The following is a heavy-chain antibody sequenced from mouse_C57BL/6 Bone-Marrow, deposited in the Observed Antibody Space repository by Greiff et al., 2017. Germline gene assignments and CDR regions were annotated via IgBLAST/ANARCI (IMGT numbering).Heavy chain of an antibody. Sequence: EVKLVESGGDLVKPGGSLKLSCAASGFTFSSYGMSWVRQTPDKRLEWVATISSGGSYTYYPDSVKGRFTISRDNAKNTLYLQRLSLQSEDTSMYYCARQGYYYAMYYWGQGTSVTVSS. V-gene: IGHV5-6*01. CDR1: GFTFSSYG. CDR3: ARQGYYYAMYY. J-gene: IGHJ4*01. CDR2: ISSGGSYT.